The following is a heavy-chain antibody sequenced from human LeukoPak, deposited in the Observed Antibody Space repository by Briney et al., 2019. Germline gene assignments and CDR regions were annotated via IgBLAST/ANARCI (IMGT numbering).Heavy chain of an antibody. CDR3: ARVGGSGSYYNAYEKYFGY. V-gene: IGHV4-59*11. Sequence: PSETLSLTCTVSGGSISSHYWSWIRQPPGKGLEWIGYIYYSGSTNYNPSLKSRVTISVDTSKNQFSLKLSTVTAADTAVYYCARVGGSGSYYNAYEKYFGYWGQGTLVTVSS. CDR1: GGSISSHY. J-gene: IGHJ4*02. D-gene: IGHD3-10*01. CDR2: IYYSGST.